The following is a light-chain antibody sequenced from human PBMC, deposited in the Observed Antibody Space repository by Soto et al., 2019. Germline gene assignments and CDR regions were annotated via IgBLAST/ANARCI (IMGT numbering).Light chain of an antibody. CDR1: QSVSSY. J-gene: IGKJ2*01. CDR2: DAS. CDR3: QQRSNWPPPYT. Sequence: IVLTQSPATVSLSPGERATLSCRASQSVSSYLAWYQQRPGQAPRLLIYDASTRATGIPARFSGSGSGTDFTLTISSLEPEDFAVYYCQQRSNWPPPYTFGQGTKLEIK. V-gene: IGKV3-11*01.